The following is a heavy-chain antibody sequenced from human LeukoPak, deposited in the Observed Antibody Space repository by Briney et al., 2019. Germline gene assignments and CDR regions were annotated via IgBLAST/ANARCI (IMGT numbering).Heavy chain of an antibody. CDR2: IHPNSGAT. J-gene: IGHJ4*02. CDR1: GYTFTDYY. Sequence: ASVKVSRKASGYTFTDYYLHWVRQAPGQGLEWVGWIHPNSGATHYAQKFQGRLTMTRDTSISTAYMELTRLRSDDTAVYYCARDMGRYSGYDYDYWGQGTLVTASS. V-gene: IGHV1-2*02. CDR3: ARDMGRYSGYDYDY. D-gene: IGHD5-12*01.